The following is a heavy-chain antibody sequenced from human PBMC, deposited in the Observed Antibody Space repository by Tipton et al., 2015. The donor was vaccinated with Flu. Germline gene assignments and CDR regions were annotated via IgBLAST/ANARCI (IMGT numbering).Heavy chain of an antibody. CDR3: ARDAMIVAEGWFDP. J-gene: IGHJ5*02. Sequence: TLSLTCTVSGYSISSGYYWGWIRQPPGKGLEWIGSIYHSGSTYYNPSLKSRVTISVDTSKNQFSLKLSSVTAADTAVHYCARDAMIVAEGWFDPWGQGTLVTVSS. CDR2: IYHSGST. D-gene: IGHD3-22*01. V-gene: IGHV4-38-2*02. CDR1: GYSISSGYY.